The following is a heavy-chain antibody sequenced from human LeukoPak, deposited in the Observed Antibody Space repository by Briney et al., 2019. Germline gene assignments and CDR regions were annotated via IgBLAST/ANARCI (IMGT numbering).Heavy chain of an antibody. D-gene: IGHD3-22*01. Sequence: GGSLRLPCAASGFTFSSYAMHWVRQAPGKGLEWVAVISYDGSNKYYADSVKGRFTISRDNSKNTLYLQMNSLRAEDTAVYYCARDLPFDYYDSSGYFPTLDYWGQGTLVTVSS. V-gene: IGHV3-30-3*01. J-gene: IGHJ4*02. CDR3: ARDLPFDYYDSSGYFPTLDY. CDR1: GFTFSSYA. CDR2: ISYDGSNK.